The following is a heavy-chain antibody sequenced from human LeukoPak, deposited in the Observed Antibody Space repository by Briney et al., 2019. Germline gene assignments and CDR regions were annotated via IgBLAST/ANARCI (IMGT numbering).Heavy chain of an antibody. J-gene: IGHJ4*02. D-gene: IGHD2-8*01. CDR2: IYYGGST. CDR1: GGSISSGSYY. CDR3: ARGGMGVDY. Sequence: SETLSLTCTVSGGSISSGSYYWSWIRQPPGKGLEWIGYIYYGGSTNYNPSLKSRVTISVDTSKNQFSLKLSSVTAADTAVYYCARGGMGVDYWGQGTLVTVSS. V-gene: IGHV4-61*01.